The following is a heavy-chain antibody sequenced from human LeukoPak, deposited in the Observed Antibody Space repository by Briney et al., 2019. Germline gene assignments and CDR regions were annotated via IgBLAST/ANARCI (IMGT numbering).Heavy chain of an antibody. CDR2: ISFDGGKI. Sequence: PGTSLRLSRTASAFPFSNYAMNWVRQTPGKGLEWVALISFDGGKIYYADSMKGRFTISRDNAKNTVSLQMNSLRAEDTGVYYCASSPSEIGGYYPEYFRHWGQGTLVTVSS. J-gene: IGHJ1*01. D-gene: IGHD3-22*01. V-gene: IGHV3-30*04. CDR1: AFPFSNYA. CDR3: ASSPSEIGGYYPEYFRH.